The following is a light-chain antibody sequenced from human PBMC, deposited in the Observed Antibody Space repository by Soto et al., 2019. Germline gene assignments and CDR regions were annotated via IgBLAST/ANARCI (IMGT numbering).Light chain of an antibody. Sequence: DIQMTQSPSSLSASVGDSVTITCRASQGINKFLAWFQQKPGTAPKSLISTASRLQSGISSRFSGSGSGTHFTLTINTLQPEDFATYYCQQYESCPLTFGGGTRVEIK. CDR2: TAS. CDR3: QQYESCPLT. V-gene: IGKV1-16*01. CDR1: QGINKF. J-gene: IGKJ4*01.